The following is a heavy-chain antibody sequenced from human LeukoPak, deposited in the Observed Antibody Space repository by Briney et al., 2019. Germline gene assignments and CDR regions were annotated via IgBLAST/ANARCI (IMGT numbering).Heavy chain of an antibody. CDR1: GYTFTGYY. CDR2: INPNSGGT. V-gene: IGHV1-2*02. D-gene: IGHD3-22*01. J-gene: IGHJ4*02. Sequence: GASVKVSCKASGYTFTGYYMHWVRQAPGQGLEWMGWINPNSGGTNYAQKFQGRVTMTRNTSISTAYMELSRLRSDDTAVYYCARGLPPRRNHDSSGYYSYYFDYWGQGTLVTVSS. CDR3: ARGLPPRRNHDSSGYYSYYFDY.